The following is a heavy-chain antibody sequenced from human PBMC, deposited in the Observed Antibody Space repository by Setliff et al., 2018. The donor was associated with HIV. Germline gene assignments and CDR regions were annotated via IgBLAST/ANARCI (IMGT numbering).Heavy chain of an antibody. J-gene: IGHJ5*02. CDR2: INHSGKT. V-gene: IGHV4-34*01. CDR3: ARGFTIFGVGFSADPTGNWFDP. CDR1: GGSFSGFY. Sequence: SETLSLTCAVYGGSFSGFYWSWIRQAPGKGLEWIGEINHSGKTNYNPSLKSRITLSVGTSENQFALKLASVTAADTAVYYCARGFTIFGVGFSADPTGNWFDPWGQGTLVTVSS. D-gene: IGHD3-3*01.